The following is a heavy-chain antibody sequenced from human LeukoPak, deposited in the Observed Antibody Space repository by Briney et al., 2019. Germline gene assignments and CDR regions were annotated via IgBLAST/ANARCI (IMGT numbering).Heavy chain of an antibody. D-gene: IGHD1-1*01. V-gene: IGHV3-73*01. J-gene: IGHJ3*02. Sequence: GGSLRLSCAASGFTFSGSALHWVRQASGKGLEWIGRIRSKTNNYATTYAASVTGRFTISRDDAENTAYLQMNSLKTEDTAVYYCASESKEKVHAFDIWGQGTMVTVSS. CDR2: IRSKTNNYAT. CDR1: GFTFSGSA. CDR3: ASESKEKVHAFDI.